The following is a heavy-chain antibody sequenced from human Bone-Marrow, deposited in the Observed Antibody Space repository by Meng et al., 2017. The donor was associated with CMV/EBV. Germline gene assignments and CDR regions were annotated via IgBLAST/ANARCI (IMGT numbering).Heavy chain of an antibody. V-gene: IGHV2-5*01. Sequence: SGPTQVKPTQTLTLTCTFPGFPHSTSGVGVGWIRQPPGKALERLALIYWKDDKRYSPSLKRRLTITKDTSKNQVVLTMTNMDPLDTATDSCAHLTVAADGWNGAPYFDVWGQGTRVTVSS. J-gene: IGHJ4*02. CDR3: AHLTVAADGWNGAPYFDV. CDR2: IYWKDDK. D-gene: IGHD2-15*01. CDR1: GFPHSTSGVG.